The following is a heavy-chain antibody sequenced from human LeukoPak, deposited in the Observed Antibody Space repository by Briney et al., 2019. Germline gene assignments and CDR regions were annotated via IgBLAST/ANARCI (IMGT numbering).Heavy chain of an antibody. CDR3: ARDRRGTVTSNWFDP. Sequence: SVKVSCKASGGTFSSYAISWVRQAPGQGLEWMGRIIPIFGTANYAQKFQGRVTITTDESTSTAYMELSSLRSEDTAAYYCARDRRGTVTSNWFDPWGQGTLVTVSS. CDR2: IIPIFGTA. J-gene: IGHJ5*02. CDR1: GGTFSSYA. D-gene: IGHD4-17*01. V-gene: IGHV1-69*05.